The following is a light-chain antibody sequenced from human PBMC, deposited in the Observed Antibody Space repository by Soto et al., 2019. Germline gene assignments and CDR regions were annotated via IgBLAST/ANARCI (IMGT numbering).Light chain of an antibody. J-gene: IGKJ4*01. CDR3: LQHFTFPRS. CDR1: QGIRVD. CDR2: SAS. Sequence: AIQMTQSPSSLSASVGDRVIITCRASQGIRVDLGWYQQKPGEAPKLLVYSASTLQTGVPSRFSGSGSGTYFTLTINSLQPEDFATYFCLQHFTFPRSFGGGIRVEVK. V-gene: IGKV1-6*01.